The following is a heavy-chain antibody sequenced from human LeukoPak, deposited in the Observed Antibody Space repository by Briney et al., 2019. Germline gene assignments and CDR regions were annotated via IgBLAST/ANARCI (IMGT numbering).Heavy chain of an antibody. Sequence: AGGSLRLSCIASGFAFNSYEMNWARQAPGKAPEWVSYISSSGSIKHYADSVKGRFTISRDNAKNSLYLQMNSLRAEDTAVYYCARARYTSGWETLDYWGQGTLVTVSS. CDR1: GFAFNSYE. J-gene: IGHJ4*02. V-gene: IGHV3-48*03. D-gene: IGHD6-19*01. CDR3: ARARYTSGWETLDY. CDR2: ISSSGSIK.